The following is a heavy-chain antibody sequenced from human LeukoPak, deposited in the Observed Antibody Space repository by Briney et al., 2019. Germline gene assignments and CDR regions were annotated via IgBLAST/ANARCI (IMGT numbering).Heavy chain of an antibody. CDR2: IYPGDSDT. D-gene: IGHD2-21*02. CDR1: GYSFTSYW. CDR3: ARLNSLAYCGGDCFNAFDI. Sequence: GESLVISCKGSGYSFTSYWIGWVRQMPGKGLEWMGIIYPGDSDTRYSPSFQGQVTISADKSISTAYLQWSSLKASDTAMYYCARLNSLAYCGGDCFNAFDIWGQGTMVTVSS. V-gene: IGHV5-51*01. J-gene: IGHJ3*02.